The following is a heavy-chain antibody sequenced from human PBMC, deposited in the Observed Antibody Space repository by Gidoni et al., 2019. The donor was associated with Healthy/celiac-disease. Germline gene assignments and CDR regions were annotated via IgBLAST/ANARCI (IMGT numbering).Heavy chain of an antibody. D-gene: IGHD3-22*01. CDR1: GFTFSSYA. CDR3: AKGPSYYYDSSGYYYDY. V-gene: IGHV3-23*01. CDR2: ISGSGGST. J-gene: IGHJ4*02. Sequence: EVQLLESGGGLVQPGGSLRLSCAASGFTFSSYAMSWVRQAPGKGLEWVSAISGSGGSTYYADSVKGRFTIYRDNSKNTLYLQMNSLRAEDTAVYYCAKGPSYYYDSSGYYYDYWGQGTLVTVSS.